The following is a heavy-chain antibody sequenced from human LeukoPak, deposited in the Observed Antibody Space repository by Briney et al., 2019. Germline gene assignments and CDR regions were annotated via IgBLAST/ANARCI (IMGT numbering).Heavy chain of an antibody. CDR3: ALGRSSFLH. CDR1: GYTFTSYG. D-gene: IGHD6-13*01. CDR2: ISAYNGDT. V-gene: IGHV1-18*04. Sequence: ASVKVSCKASGYTFTSYGISWVRQAPGQGLEWMGWISAYNGDTNYAQKLQGRVTMTTDTSTSTAYTELRSLRSDDTAVYYCALGRSSFLHWGQGTLVTVSS. J-gene: IGHJ4*02.